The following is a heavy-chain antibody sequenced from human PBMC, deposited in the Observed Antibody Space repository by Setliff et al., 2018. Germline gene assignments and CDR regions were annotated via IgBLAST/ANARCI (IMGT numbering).Heavy chain of an antibody. CDR3: ACCWYQVPYDY. J-gene: IGHJ4*02. Sequence: PSETLSLTCPVSGASARSHYWSWIRQPPGKGLEWIGVIFYSGDTKSNPSLKSRVTMSVDTSKNQFSLKLSSVTAADTAVYYCACCWYQVPYDYWGQGILVTVSS. D-gene: IGHD2-2*01. CDR1: GASARSHY. CDR2: IFYSGDT. V-gene: IGHV4-59*02.